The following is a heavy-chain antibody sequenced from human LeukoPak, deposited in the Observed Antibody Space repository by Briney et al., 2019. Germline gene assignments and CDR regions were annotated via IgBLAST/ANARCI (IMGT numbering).Heavy chain of an antibody. V-gene: IGHV3-48*01. CDR3: VRVKGTYFDF. D-gene: IGHD1-1*01. Sequence: GGSLRLSCAASGFPFSSYSMKWVRQAPGKGLEWVSYISASGSNIYYLDSVKGRFTVSRDNAMNSLSLQMDRPRAEDTAVYYCVRVKGTYFDFWGQGTLVTVSS. CDR1: GFPFSSYS. J-gene: IGHJ4*02. CDR2: ISASGSNI.